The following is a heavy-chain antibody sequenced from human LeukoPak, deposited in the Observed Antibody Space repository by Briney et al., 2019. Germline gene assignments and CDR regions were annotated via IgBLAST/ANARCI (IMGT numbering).Heavy chain of an antibody. D-gene: IGHD4-17*01. CDR1: GFTFDDYA. CDR2: ISWNSGSI. J-gene: IGHJ4*02. Sequence: PGGSLRLSCAASGFTFDDYAMHWVRQAPGKGLEWVSGISWNSGSIGYADSVKGRFTISRDNAKNSLYLQMNSLRAEDTALYYCAKTAHDYGDYLGSEPYYFDYWGQGTLVTVSS. CDR3: AKTAHDYGDYLGSEPYYFDY. V-gene: IGHV3-9*01.